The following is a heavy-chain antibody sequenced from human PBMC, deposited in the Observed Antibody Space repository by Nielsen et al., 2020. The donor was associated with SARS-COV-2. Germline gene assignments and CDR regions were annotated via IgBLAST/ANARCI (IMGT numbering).Heavy chain of an antibody. CDR2: ISWNSGSI. J-gene: IGHJ4*02. D-gene: IGHD6-19*01. V-gene: IGHV3-9*01. CDR1: GFTFDDYA. CDR3: AKDMIAVAGPFDY. Sequence: GGSLRLSCAASGFTFDDYAMHWVRQAPGKGLEWVSGISWNSGSIGYADSVKGRFTISRDNAKNSLYLQMNSLRAEDTALYYCAKDMIAVAGPFDYWGQGTLVTVSS.